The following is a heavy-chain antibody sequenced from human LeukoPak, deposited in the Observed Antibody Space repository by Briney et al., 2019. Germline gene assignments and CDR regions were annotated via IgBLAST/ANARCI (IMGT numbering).Heavy chain of an antibody. CDR3: AKDLLVVVAYYYYGMDV. CDR1: GFTFSSYG. J-gene: IGHJ6*02. CDR2: ISYDGSNK. D-gene: IGHD2-2*01. V-gene: IGHV3-30*18. Sequence: GGSLRLSSAASGFTFSSYGMHWVRQAPGKGLEWVAVISYDGSNKYYADSVKGRFTISRDNSKNTLYLQMNSLRAEDTAVYYCAKDLLVVVAYYYYGMDVWGQGTTVTVSS.